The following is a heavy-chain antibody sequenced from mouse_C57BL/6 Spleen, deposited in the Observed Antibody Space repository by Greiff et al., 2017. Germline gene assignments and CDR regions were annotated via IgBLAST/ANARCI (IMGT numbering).Heavy chain of an antibody. CDR1: GYTFTDYN. J-gene: IGHJ2*01. CDR3: AREGLRRSWYFDY. Sequence: VQLKQSGPELVKPGASVKIPCKASGYTFTDYNMDWVKQSHGKSLEWIGDINPNNGGTIYNQKFKGKATLTVDKSSSTAYMELRRLTSEDTAVYYCAREGLRRSWYFDYWGQGTTLTVSS. CDR2: INPNNGGT. V-gene: IGHV1-18*01. D-gene: IGHD2-4*01.